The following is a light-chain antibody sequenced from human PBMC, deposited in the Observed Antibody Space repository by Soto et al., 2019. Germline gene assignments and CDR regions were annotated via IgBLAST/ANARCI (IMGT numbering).Light chain of an antibody. CDR1: SGYSNYK. Sequence: QPVLTQPPSASASLGASVTLTCTLSSGYSNYKVDWYQQRPGKGPRFVMRVGTGGIVGSKGDGIPDRFSVLGSGLNRYLTIKNIQEEDESDYHCGADHGSGNNFPSVVFGGGTKLTVL. J-gene: IGLJ2*01. V-gene: IGLV9-49*01. CDR2: VGTGGIVG. CDR3: GADHGSGNNFPSVV.